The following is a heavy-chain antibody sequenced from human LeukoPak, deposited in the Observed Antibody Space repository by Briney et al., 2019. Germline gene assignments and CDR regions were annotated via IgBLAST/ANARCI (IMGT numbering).Heavy chain of an antibody. J-gene: IGHJ3*02. V-gene: IGHV1-2*06. Sequence: ASVKASCKAPGYTFTDYYIHWVRQAPGQGLEWIGRIDPDSGGTKYGQKFQGRVTMTRDTSINTAYMELSRLRSDDTAVYYCAREYYDSSGIKYAFDIWGQGTMVTVSS. D-gene: IGHD3-22*01. CDR2: IDPDSGGT. CDR1: GYTFTDYY. CDR3: AREYYDSSGIKYAFDI.